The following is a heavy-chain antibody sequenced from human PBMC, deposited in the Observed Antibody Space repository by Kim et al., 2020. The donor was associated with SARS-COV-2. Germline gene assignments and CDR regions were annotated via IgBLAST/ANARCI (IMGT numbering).Heavy chain of an antibody. J-gene: IGHJ4*02. Sequence: PDPVKGRFTITGDNSKNTLYLQMNRLRAEDTAVYYGAKHSYSSSSDFDYWGQGTLVTVSS. CDR3: AKHSYSSSSDFDY. V-gene: IGHV3-23*01. D-gene: IGHD6-6*01.